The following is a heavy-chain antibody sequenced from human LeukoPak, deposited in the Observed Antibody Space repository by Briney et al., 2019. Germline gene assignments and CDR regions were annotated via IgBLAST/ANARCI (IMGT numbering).Heavy chain of an antibody. Sequence: PGGSLRLSCAASGFTFSSYWMSWVRQAPGKGLEWVANIKQDGSEKYYVDSVKGRFTISRDNAKNSLYLQMNSLRAEDTAVYYCARREVPYYYDSSGSFDYWGQGTLVTVSS. J-gene: IGHJ4*02. CDR3: ARREVPYYYDSSGSFDY. CDR2: IKQDGSEK. V-gene: IGHV3-7*01. CDR1: GFTFSSYW. D-gene: IGHD3-22*01.